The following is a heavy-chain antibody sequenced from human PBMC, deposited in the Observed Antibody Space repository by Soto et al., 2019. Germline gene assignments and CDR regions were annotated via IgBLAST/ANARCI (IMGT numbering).Heavy chain of an antibody. CDR3: ARTEYSSSWAYYYYGMDV. V-gene: IGHV5-10-1*01. CDR1: GYSFTSYW. D-gene: IGHD6-6*01. J-gene: IGHJ6*02. CDR2: IDPSDSYT. Sequence: GESLKISCKGSGYSFTSYWISWVRQMPGKGLEWMGRIDPSDSYTNYSPSFQGHVTISADKSISTAYLQWSSLKASDTAMYYCARTEYSSSWAYYYYGMDVWGQGTTVTVSS.